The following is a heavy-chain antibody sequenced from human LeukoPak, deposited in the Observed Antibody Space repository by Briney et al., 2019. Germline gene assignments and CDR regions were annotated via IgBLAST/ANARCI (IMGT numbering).Heavy chain of an antibody. D-gene: IGHD3-10*01. CDR2: INPNSGGT. CDR1: GYTFTGYY. CDR3: ARGLLWFGESQQYNWFDP. Sequence: ASVKVSCKAAGYTFTGYYMHWVRQALGQGLEWMGWINPNSGGTNYAQKFQGRVTMTRDTSISTAYMELGRLRSDDTAVYYCARGLLWFGESQQYNWFDPWGQGTLVTVSS. J-gene: IGHJ5*02. V-gene: IGHV1-2*02.